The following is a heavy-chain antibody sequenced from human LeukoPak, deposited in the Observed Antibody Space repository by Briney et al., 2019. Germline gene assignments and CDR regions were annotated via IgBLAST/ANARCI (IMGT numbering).Heavy chain of an antibody. CDR1: GYIFTSYG. V-gene: IGHV1-18*01. D-gene: IGHD1-20*01. J-gene: IGHJ4*02. CDR2: INSYNGNT. Sequence: ASVKVSCKASGYIFTSYGFTWVRQAPGQGLEWMGWINSYNGNTQYAPKFKGRVTTTIDTSTSTAYMELRSLGSDDTAVYYCARRGNWNDFDYWGQGTLVIVSS. CDR3: ARRGNWNDFDY.